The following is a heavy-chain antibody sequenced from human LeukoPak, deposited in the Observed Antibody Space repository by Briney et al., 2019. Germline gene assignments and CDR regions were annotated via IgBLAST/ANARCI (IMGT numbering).Heavy chain of an antibody. CDR2: MNPNSGNT. CDR1: GYTFTSYD. V-gene: IGHV1-8*01. CDR3: ARGGVRSGSGPSLGYYYMDV. D-gene: IGHD3-10*01. Sequence: ASVKVSCKASGYTFTSYDINWVRQATGQGLEWMGWMNPNSGNTGYAQKFQGRVTMTRNTSISTAYMELSSLRSEDTAVYYCARGGVRSGSGPSLGYYYMDVWGKGTTVTVSS. J-gene: IGHJ6*03.